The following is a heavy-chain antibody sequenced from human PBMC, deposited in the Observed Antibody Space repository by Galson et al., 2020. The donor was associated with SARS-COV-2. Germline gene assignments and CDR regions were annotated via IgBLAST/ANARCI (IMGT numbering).Heavy chain of an antibody. CDR2: IYYTGIT. CDR3: AGVTNYYDSRRFPKRWVDR. CDR1: GGSISRYF. V-gene: IGHV4-59*08. D-gene: IGHD3-22*01. Sequence: SQTLSLTCTVSGGSISRYFWSWIRQSPEMGLEWMGHIYYTGITNYNPSLKGRVTISIDTSNYQFSLRLNSVTAADTAVYYCAGVTNYYDSRRFPKRWVDRWGQGTLVTVSA. J-gene: IGHJ4*02.